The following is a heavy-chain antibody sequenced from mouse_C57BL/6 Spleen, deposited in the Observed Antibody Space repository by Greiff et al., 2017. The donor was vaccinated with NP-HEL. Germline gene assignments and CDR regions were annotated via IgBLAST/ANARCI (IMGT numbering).Heavy chain of an antibody. D-gene: IGHD2-4*01. CDR2: INPSSGYT. V-gene: IGHV1-7*01. CDR1: GYTFTSYW. CDR3: AREEGNYDYDGWFAY. J-gene: IGHJ3*01. Sequence: VQLQQSGAELAKPGASVKLSCKASGYTFTSYWMHWVKQRPGQGLEWIGYINPSSGYTKYNQKFKDKATLTADKSSSTAFMQLSSLTYEDSAVYYCAREEGNYDYDGWFAYWGQGTLVTVSA.